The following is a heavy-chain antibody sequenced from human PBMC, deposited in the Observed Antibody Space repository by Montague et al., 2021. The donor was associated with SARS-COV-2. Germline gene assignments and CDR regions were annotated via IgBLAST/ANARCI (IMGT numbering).Heavy chain of an antibody. J-gene: IGHJ4*02. V-gene: IGHV3-23*01. CDR1: GFTIGSYA. Sequence: SLRLSCAVSGFTIGSYAMSWVRQPPGKGLEWVSAISGSGSTYYADSVKGRFTISRDNSKNTLYLQVNSLRAEDTAVYYCAPPVGASYHFDYWGQGTLVTVSS. CDR2: ISGSGST. D-gene: IGHD1-26*01. CDR3: APPVGASYHFDY.